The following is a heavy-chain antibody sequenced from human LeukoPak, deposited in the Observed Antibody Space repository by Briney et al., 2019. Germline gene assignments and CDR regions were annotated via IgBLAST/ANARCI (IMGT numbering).Heavy chain of an antibody. CDR3: SRNVLFAFDI. V-gene: IGHV3-53*01. CDR2: IYNDGST. D-gene: IGHD3-10*02. Sequence: GGSLRLSCAASGLTVCSSYMSWVRQAPGKGLEWVSIIYNDGSTYYADSMKGRFTISRDNSKNTLYLQVNSLRAEDTAMYYCSRNVLFAFDIGGQGTMVTVSS. CDR1: GLTVCSSY. J-gene: IGHJ3*02.